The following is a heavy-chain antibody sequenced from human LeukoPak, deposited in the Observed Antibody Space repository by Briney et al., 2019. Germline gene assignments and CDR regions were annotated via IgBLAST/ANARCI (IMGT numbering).Heavy chain of an antibody. CDR2: IYTGGTT. D-gene: IGHD5-18*01. V-gene: IGHV3-53*04. CDR1: GFTVSTNC. Sequence: GGSLRLSCAASGFTVSTNCMTWVRQAPGKGLEWVSTIYTGGTTYYADSVMGRFTISRHNSRNTLYLQMNSLRAEDTAVYYCARVDTVMAYYFDLWGQGTLVTVSS. CDR3: ARVDTVMAYYFDL. J-gene: IGHJ4*02.